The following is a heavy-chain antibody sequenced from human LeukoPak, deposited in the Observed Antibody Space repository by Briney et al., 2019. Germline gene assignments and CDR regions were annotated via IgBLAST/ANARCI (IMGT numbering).Heavy chain of an antibody. D-gene: IGHD3-3*01. CDR2: ISSSSSYI. CDR3: ARDLDSSVTIFGVAPDY. J-gene: IGHJ4*02. Sequence: GGSLRLSCAASGFTFSSYSMNWVRQAPGKGLEWVSSISSSSSYIYYADSVKGRFTISRDNAKNSLYLQMNSLRAEDTAVYYCARDLDSSVTIFGVAPDYWGQGTLVTVSS. V-gene: IGHV3-21*01. CDR1: GFTFSSYS.